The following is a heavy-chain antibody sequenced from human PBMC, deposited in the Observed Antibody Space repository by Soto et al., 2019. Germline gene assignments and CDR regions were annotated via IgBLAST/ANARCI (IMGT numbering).Heavy chain of an antibody. Sequence: SVKVSCMASGGSFSGYAIRWVRQAPGQGLEWMGGILPIFATAHYAQKFQGRVTIIADDSTGTAYMELTGLRSEDTAVYYCAGAEARDGYNWNALDMWGQGTLVTVS. CDR2: ILPIFATA. J-gene: IGHJ3*02. CDR1: GGSFSGYA. D-gene: IGHD5-12*01. CDR3: AGAEARDGYNWNALDM. V-gene: IGHV1-69*13.